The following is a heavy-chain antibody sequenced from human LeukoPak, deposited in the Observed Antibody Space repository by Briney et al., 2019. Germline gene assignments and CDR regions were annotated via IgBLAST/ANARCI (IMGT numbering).Heavy chain of an antibody. CDR1: GFAFSNYG. V-gene: IGHV3-30*03. D-gene: IGHD3-10*01. CDR3: ARDGGRATIVRGIIIMSVGDF. CDR2: ISFDGTNK. J-gene: IGHJ4*02. Sequence: GGSLRLSCAASGFAFSNYGMHWVRQAPGQGLEWVAVISFDGTNKYYADSLKGRFTISRDNSKNTVYLQMNSLRPEDTAVYYCARDGGRATIVRGIIIMSVGDFWGQGDLGSVST.